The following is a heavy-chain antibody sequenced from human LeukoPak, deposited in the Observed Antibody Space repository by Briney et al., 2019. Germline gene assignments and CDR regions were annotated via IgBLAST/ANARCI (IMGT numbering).Heavy chain of an antibody. CDR3: ASIGYCSGGSCYGTGAFDY. CDR1: GFTFSDYY. CDR2: ISSSGSTI. J-gene: IGHJ4*02. D-gene: IGHD2-15*01. V-gene: IGHV3-11*01. Sequence: PGGSLRLSCAASGFTFSDYYMSWIRQAPGKGLEWASYISSSGSTIYYADSVKGRFTISRDNAKNSLYLQMNSLRAEDTAVYYCASIGYCSGGSCYGTGAFDYWGQGTLVTVSS.